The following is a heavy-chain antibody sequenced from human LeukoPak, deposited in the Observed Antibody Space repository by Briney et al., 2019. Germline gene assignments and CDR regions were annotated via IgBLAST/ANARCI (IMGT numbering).Heavy chain of an antibody. D-gene: IGHD3-10*01. Sequence: GGSLRLSCAASGFTFSSYSMNWVRQAPGKGLEWVSSISSSSSYIYYADSVKGRFTISRDNSKNTLYLQMNSLRAEDTAVYYCAKRAYYYGSGSYYDGYYFDYWGQGTLVTVSS. J-gene: IGHJ4*02. CDR3: AKRAYYYGSGSYYDGYYFDY. V-gene: IGHV3-21*01. CDR1: GFTFSSYS. CDR2: ISSSSSYI.